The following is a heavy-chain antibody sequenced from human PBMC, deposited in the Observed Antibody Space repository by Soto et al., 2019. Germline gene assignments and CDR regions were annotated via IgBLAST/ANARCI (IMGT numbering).Heavy chain of an antibody. J-gene: IGHJ6*03. CDR1: GFTFSSYA. Sequence: PGGSLRLSCAASGFTFSSYAMSWVRQAPGKGLEWVSAISGSGGSTYYADSVKGRFTISRDNSKNTLYLQMNSLRAEDTAVYYCAKYPGPPHYYYYYMDVWGKGTTVTVSS. CDR2: ISGSGGST. CDR3: AKYPGPPHYYYYYMDV. V-gene: IGHV3-23*01.